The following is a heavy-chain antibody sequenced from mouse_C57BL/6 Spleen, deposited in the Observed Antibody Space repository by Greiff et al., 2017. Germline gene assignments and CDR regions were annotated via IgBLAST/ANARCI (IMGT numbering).Heavy chain of an antibody. J-gene: IGHJ2*01. D-gene: IGHD4-1*01. CDR1: GYTFTDYE. V-gene: IGHV1-15*01. CDR3: TPNWDYFDY. Sequence: VQLQQSGAELVRPGASVTLSCKASGYTFTDYEMHWVQQTPVHGLEWIGAIDPETGGTAYNQKFKGKAILTADKSSSTAYMELRSLTSEDSAVYYCTPNWDYFDYWGQGTTLTVSS. CDR2: IDPETGGT.